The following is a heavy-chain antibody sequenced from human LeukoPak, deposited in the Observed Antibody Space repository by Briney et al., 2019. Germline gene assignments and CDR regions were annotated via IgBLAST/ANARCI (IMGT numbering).Heavy chain of an antibody. J-gene: IGHJ4*02. V-gene: IGHV1-18*01. D-gene: IGHD1-26*01. Sequence: RASVKVSCKASGYTFSSYGVSWVRQAPGQGLEWMGWISAYNGNTNYAQKFQGRVTMTTDTSTSTAYMELRSLRSDDTALFYCARAPYSGRYNVEVHWGQGTLVTVSS. CDR3: ARAPYSGRYNVEVH. CDR1: GYTFSSYG. CDR2: ISAYNGNT.